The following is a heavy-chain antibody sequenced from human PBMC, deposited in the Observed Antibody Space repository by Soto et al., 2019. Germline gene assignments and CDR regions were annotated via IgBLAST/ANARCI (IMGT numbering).Heavy chain of an antibody. Sequence: ESGGGVVQPGRSLRISCAVSGFTFSSFGMHWVRQAPGKGLERVAVISDDGSSKHYADSLKGRFTISRDNSNNTLYLKMDSLGPEDTAVYYCAKDRWGDFGDLNLPGYWGQGTLVTVSS. J-gene: IGHJ4*02. V-gene: IGHV3-30*18. D-gene: IGHD4-17*01. CDR2: ISDDGSSK. CDR3: AKDRWGDFGDLNLPGY. CDR1: GFTFSSFG.